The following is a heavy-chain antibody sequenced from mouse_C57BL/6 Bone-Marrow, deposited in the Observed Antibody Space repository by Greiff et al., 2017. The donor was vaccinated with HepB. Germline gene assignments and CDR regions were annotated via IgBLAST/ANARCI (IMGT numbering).Heavy chain of an antibody. V-gene: IGHV5-17*01. CDR2: ISSGSSTI. J-gene: IGHJ3*01. D-gene: IGHD1-1*01. CDR3: ADYYDSSY. CDR1: GFTFSDYG. Sequence: DVMLVESGGGLVKPGGSLKLSCAASGFTFSDYGMHWVRQAPEKGLEWVAYISSGSSTIYYADKVKGRFTISRDNAKNTLFLQMTSLRSEDTAMYYCADYYDSSYWGQGTLVTVSA.